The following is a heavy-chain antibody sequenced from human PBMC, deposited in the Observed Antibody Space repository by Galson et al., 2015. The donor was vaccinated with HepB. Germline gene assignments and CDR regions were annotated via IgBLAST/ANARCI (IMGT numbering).Heavy chain of an antibody. CDR2: IYPSDYDL. D-gene: IGHD2-21*01. Sequence: QSGAEVKKPGESLKISCKASGYRFSNYWIGWVRQMPGKGLEWIGIIYPSDYDLRYSPSLQGQVTISVDKSVTTTYLQWDSLKASDSVMYYCARRSFSCVDYWGQGTLVTVSS. V-gene: IGHV5-51*01. J-gene: IGHJ4*02. CDR3: ARRSFSCVDY. CDR1: GYRFSNYW.